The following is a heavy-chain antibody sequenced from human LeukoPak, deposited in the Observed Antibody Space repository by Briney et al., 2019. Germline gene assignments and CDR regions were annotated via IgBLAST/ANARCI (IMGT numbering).Heavy chain of an antibody. Sequence: PSETLSLTCAVYSGSFSDHFWSWIRQSPGKGLEWIGEINHSGTTNYFPSLKSRATISVDTSKNQFSLKLSSVTAADTAVYYCARMIRGVQSHLSWFDSWGQGTLVTVSS. CDR3: ARMIRGVQSHLSWFDS. D-gene: IGHD3-10*01. CDR2: INHSGTT. J-gene: IGHJ5*01. CDR1: SGSFSDHF. V-gene: IGHV4-34*01.